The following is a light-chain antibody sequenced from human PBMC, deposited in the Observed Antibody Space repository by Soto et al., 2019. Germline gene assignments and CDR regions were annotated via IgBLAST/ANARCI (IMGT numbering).Light chain of an antibody. Sequence: DIKMTQSPSSLSAFLGDRVTITCRARQVISDYLVWYQQKPGKVPKLLIYAASTLQSGVPPRFSGTGSGTDFTLTISSLQPEDVATYYCQNYYSAPFTFGPGTKVDIK. CDR3: QNYYSAPFT. V-gene: IGKV1-27*01. CDR2: AAS. CDR1: QVISDY. J-gene: IGKJ3*01.